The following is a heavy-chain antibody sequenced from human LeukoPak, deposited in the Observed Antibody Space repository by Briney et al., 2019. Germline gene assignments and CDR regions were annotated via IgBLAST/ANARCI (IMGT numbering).Heavy chain of an antibody. V-gene: IGHV3-30-3*01. CDR2: TSFDESTK. CDR1: GFIFRDYV. Sequence: PGGSLRLSCAASGFIFRDYVMNWVRQAPGKGLEWVAVTSFDESTKHYADSVQGRFTISRDNSKNTLCLQMNSLRAEDTAVYFCARDAGWLRSFDYWGQGTLVTVSS. J-gene: IGHJ4*02. CDR3: ARDAGWLRSFDY. D-gene: IGHD5-12*01.